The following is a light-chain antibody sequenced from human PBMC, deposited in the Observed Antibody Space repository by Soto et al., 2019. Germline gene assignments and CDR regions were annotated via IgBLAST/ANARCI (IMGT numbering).Light chain of an antibody. CDR1: TSNIGTFY. Sequence: QSVLTQPTSASSTPGQTVTISCSGSTSNIGTFYVYWYQHLPGTAPKLLIYLGDQRASGVSDRFSGSKSGTSASLAINGLRSDDEAEYYCAAWDDNLNAYVFGSGTKLTVL. V-gene: IGLV1-47*02. CDR3: AAWDDNLNAYV. J-gene: IGLJ1*01. CDR2: LGD.